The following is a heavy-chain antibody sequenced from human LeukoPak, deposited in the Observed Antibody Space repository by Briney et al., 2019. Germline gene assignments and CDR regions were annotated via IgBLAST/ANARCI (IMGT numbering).Heavy chain of an antibody. Sequence: SQTLSLTCAISGDSFSSNSAAWNWLRQSPSRGLEWLGRTYYRSKWKNDYAVSVKSRITINPDTSKNQFSLQVNSVTPEDTAVYYCTRDDKDGYIDYWGQGTLVTVSS. V-gene: IGHV6-1*01. CDR1: GDSFSSNSAA. CDR3: TRDDKDGYIDY. D-gene: IGHD5-24*01. J-gene: IGHJ4*02. CDR2: TYYRSKWKN.